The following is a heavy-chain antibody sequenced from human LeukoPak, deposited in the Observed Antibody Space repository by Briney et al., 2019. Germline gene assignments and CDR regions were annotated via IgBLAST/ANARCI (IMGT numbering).Heavy chain of an antibody. V-gene: IGHV1-2*04. J-gene: IGHJ5*02. CDR2: INPNSGGT. D-gene: IGHD6-13*01. Sequence: GASVKVSCKASGYTFTGYYMHWVRQAPGQGLEWMGWINPNSGGTNYAQKFQGWVTMTRDTSISTAYMELSRLRSDDTAVYYCASAIYSSSWYSWFDPWGQGTLVTVSS. CDR1: GYTFTGYY. CDR3: ASAIYSSSWYSWFDP.